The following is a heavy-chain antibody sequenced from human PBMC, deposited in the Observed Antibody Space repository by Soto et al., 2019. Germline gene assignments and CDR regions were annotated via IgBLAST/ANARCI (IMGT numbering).Heavy chain of an antibody. CDR2: IDPSGGVK. V-gene: IGHV1-46*01. CDR3: ARDVIDHDNYETIGYYFEH. CDR1: GYTFTKFH. J-gene: IGHJ4*02. D-gene: IGHD3-16*01. Sequence: QVQLIQFGAEVKKPGASVKVSCRASGYTFTKFHIHWVRQAAGQGLGWMGMIDPSGGVKRDAKRFQGRITMTNDTSTSSVYMELRGLTSEDTAVYYCARDVIDHDNYETIGYYFEHWGPGTLVTVSS.